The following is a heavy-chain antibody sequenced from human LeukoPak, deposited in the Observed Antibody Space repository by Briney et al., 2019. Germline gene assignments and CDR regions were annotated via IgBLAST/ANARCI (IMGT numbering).Heavy chain of an antibody. CDR2: IYTSGST. CDR3: ARVRRSSWGGEYYFDC. J-gene: IGHJ4*02. Sequence: SETLSLTCTVSGGSISSYYWSWIRQPAGKGLEWIGRIYTSGSTNYNPSLKSRVTMSVDTSKNQFSLTLSSVTAADTAVYYCARVRRSSWGGEYYFDCWGQGTLVTVSS. V-gene: IGHV4-4*07. D-gene: IGHD6-13*01. CDR1: GGSISSYY.